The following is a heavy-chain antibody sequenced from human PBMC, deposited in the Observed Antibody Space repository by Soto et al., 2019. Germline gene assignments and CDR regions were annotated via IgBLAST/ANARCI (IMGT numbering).Heavy chain of an antibody. V-gene: IGHV4-34*01. CDR2: INHSGST. J-gene: IGHJ6*02. CDR3: ARRRRTMIVVGYYGMDV. Sequence: QVQLQQWGAGLLKPSETLSLTCAGYGGSFSGYYWSWIRQPPGKGLEWIGEINHSGSTNYNPSLKSRVTISVDTSKNQFSLKLSSVTAADTAVYYCARRRRTMIVVGYYGMDVWGQGTTVTVSS. D-gene: IGHD3-22*01. CDR1: GGSFSGYY.